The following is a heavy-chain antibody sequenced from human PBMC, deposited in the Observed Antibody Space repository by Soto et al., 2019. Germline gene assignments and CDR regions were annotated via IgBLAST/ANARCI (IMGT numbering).Heavy chain of an antibody. D-gene: IGHD6-13*01. J-gene: IGHJ5*02. CDR2: IYHSGST. CDR1: GGSISSSNW. V-gene: IGHV4-4*02. Sequence: KSSETLSLTCAVSGGSISSSNWWSWVRQPPGKGLEWIGEIYHSGSTNYNPSLKSRVTISVDKSKNQFSLKLSSVTAADTAVYYCARFGSSSRLSWFDPWGQGTLVTVS. CDR3: ARFGSSSRLSWFDP.